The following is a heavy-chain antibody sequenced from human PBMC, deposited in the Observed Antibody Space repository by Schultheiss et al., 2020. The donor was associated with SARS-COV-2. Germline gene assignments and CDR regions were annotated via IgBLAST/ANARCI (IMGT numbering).Heavy chain of an antibody. Sequence: GSLRLSCAVYGGSFSGYYWSWIRQPPGKGLEWIGEINHSGSTNYNPSLKSRVTISVDTSKNQFSLKLSSVTAADTAVYYCARVVSTIWFGELFRDDWFDPWGQGTLVTVSS. CDR3: ARVVSTIWFGELFRDDWFDP. CDR1: GGSFSGYY. V-gene: IGHV4-34*01. J-gene: IGHJ5*02. D-gene: IGHD3-10*01. CDR2: INHSGST.